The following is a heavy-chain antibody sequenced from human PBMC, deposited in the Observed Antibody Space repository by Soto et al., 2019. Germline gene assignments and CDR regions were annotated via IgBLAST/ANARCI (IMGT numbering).Heavy chain of an antibody. D-gene: IGHD2-2*02. J-gene: IGHJ6*02. V-gene: IGHV3-21*01. CDR1: GFTFSSYS. CDR3: ARDLCSSTSCYTTYYYYCMDV. Sequence: PGGSLRLSCAASGFTFSSYSMNWVRQAPGKGLEWVSSISSSSSYICYADSVKGRFTISRDNAKNSLYLQMNSLRAEDTAVYYCARDLCSSTSCYTTYYYYCMDVWGQGTTVTVSS. CDR2: ISSSSSYI.